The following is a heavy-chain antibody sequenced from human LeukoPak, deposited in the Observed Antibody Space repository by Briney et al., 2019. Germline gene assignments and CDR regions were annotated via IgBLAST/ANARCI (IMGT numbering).Heavy chain of an antibody. CDR2: IYYSGST. Sequence: SETLSLTCTVSGGSISHYYWSWIRQPPGKGLEWIEYIYYSGSTNYNPSLESRVTISVDTSKNRFSLSLDSVTAADTAVYYCARGRSGSYHSPFDYWGQGTLVTVSS. D-gene: IGHD1-26*01. J-gene: IGHJ4*02. CDR3: ARGRSGSYHSPFDY. V-gene: IGHV4-59*13. CDR1: GGSISHYY.